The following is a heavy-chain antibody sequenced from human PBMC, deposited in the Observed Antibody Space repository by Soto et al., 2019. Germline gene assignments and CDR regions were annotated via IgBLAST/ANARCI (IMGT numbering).Heavy chain of an antibody. D-gene: IGHD2-2*01. Sequence: GGSLRLSCAASGFTFSSYGMHWVRQAPGKGLEWVAVIWYDGSNKYYADSVKGRFTISRDNSKNTLYLQMNSLRAEDTAVYYCARDRVVVVPAAAYYYYNMDVWGKGTTVTVSS. V-gene: IGHV3-33*01. CDR2: IWYDGSNK. CDR3: ARDRVVVVPAAAYYYYNMDV. J-gene: IGHJ6*03. CDR1: GFTFSSYG.